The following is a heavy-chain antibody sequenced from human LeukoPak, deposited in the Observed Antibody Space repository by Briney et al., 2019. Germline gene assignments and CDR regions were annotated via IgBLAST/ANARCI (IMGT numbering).Heavy chain of an antibody. J-gene: IGHJ4*02. D-gene: IGHD2-2*01. CDR2: FSGSGGST. CDR1: GFTLSSYA. Sequence: GGSLRLSCAASGFTLSSYAMSWVRQAPGKGLEWVSAFSGSGGSTYYADSVKGRFTISRDNSKNTLYLQMNSLRAEDTAVYYCAKLDVVVPAAPFDYWGQGTLVTVSS. CDR3: AKLDVVVPAAPFDY. V-gene: IGHV3-23*01.